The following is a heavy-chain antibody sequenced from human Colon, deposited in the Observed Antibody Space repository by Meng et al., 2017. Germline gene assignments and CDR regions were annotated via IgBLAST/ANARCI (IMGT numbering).Heavy chain of an antibody. D-gene: IGHD5-12*01. CDR3: ARHGGYHFDY. CDR1: SGSSSSYRW. V-gene: IGHV4-4*02. Sequence: QLALCVSGTRLVALYVSLLSTCAVSSGSSSSYRWWSRVRQPPGKGLEWIEQIDLGENPYYNPSLKIRVIMSLDKSKVKLSLRLTSEAAADTAVYSCARHGGYHFDYWGQGALVTVSS. J-gene: IGHJ4*02. CDR2: IDLGENP.